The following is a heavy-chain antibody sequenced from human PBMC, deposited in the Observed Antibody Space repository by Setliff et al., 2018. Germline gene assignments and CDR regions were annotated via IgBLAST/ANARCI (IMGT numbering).Heavy chain of an antibody. V-gene: IGHV4-34*01. CDR2: INCGGFT. Sequence: KTSETLSLTCAVDGGSFSGYYWSWIRQSPGKGLEWIGEINCGGFTKYNPSLKSRVTISVDTSKNQFSLKLSSVTAADTAVYYCARCWDLVRVNAFDTWGQGSLVTVSS. CDR3: ARCWDLVRVNAFDT. J-gene: IGHJ3*02. CDR1: GGSFSGYY. D-gene: IGHD1-26*01.